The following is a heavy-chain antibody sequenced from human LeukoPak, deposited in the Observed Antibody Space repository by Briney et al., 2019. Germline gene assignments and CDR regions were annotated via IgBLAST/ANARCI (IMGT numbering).Heavy chain of an antibody. CDR2: ISYDGSNK. CDR3: ARGGDYDSTPAPEY. V-gene: IGHV3-30*04. CDR1: GFTFSSYA. J-gene: IGHJ4*02. D-gene: IGHD3-22*01. Sequence: QPGGSLRLSCAASGFTFSSYAMHWVRQAPGKGLEWVAVISYDGSNKYYADSVKGRFTISRDNSKNTLYLQMNSLRAEDTAVYYCARGGDYDSTPAPEYWGQGTLVTVSS.